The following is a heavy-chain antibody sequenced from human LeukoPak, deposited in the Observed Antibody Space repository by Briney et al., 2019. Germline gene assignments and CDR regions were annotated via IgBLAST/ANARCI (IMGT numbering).Heavy chain of an antibody. CDR1: GYSFTSYW. V-gene: IGHV5-10-1*01. CDR2: IDPSDSYT. J-gene: IGHJ6*04. CDR3: ARQRLEELGYYYGMDV. Sequence: GESLSISCKGSGYSFTSYWISWVRQMPGKGLEWMGRIDPSDSYTNYSPSFQGHVTISADKYISTAYLQWSSLKASDTAMYYCARQRLEELGYYYGMDVWGKGTTVTVSS. D-gene: IGHD6-25*01.